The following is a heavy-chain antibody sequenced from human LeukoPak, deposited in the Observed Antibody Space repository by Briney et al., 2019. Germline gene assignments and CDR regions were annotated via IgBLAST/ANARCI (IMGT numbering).Heavy chain of an antibody. D-gene: IGHD3-22*01. V-gene: IGHV3-23*01. CDR3: ARTPKAYYFDSSGYWYFDL. J-gene: IGHJ2*01. CDR1: GFTFSSYA. Sequence: GGSLRLACAASGFTFSSYAMSWVSQAPGKGLAGVAAISGSGGSTYYADSVKGRFTISRDNSKNTLYLQMNSLRAEDTAVYYCARTPKAYYFDSSGYWYFDLWGRGTLVTVSS. CDR2: ISGSGGST.